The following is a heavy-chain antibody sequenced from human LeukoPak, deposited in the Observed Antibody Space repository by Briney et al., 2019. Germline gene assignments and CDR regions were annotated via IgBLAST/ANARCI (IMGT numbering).Heavy chain of an antibody. V-gene: IGHV3-30*18. CDR3: AKDLRASYYVILTGYYPQGFDY. D-gene: IGHD3-9*01. CDR2: ISYDGSNK. J-gene: IGHJ4*02. Sequence: GGSLRLSCAASGFTFSSYGMHWVRQAPGKGLEWVAVISYDGSNKYYADSVKGRFTISRDNSKNTLYLQMNSLRAEDTAVYYCAKDLRASYYVILTGYYPQGFDYWGQGTLVTVSS. CDR1: GFTFSSYG.